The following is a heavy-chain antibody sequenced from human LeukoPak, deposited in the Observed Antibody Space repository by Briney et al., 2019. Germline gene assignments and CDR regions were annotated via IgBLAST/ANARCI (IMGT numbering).Heavy chain of an antibody. D-gene: IGHD7-27*01. J-gene: IGHJ5*02. CDR2: IYYSGST. V-gene: IGHV4-59*08. Sequence: SETLSLTCTVSGGSISSYYWNWIRQPPGKGLEWIGYIYYSGSTIYNPSLKSRVTISVDTSKNQFSLKLSSVTAADTAVYYCARRDWGKNWFDPWGQGTLVTVSS. CDR3: ARRDWGKNWFDP. CDR1: GGSISSYY.